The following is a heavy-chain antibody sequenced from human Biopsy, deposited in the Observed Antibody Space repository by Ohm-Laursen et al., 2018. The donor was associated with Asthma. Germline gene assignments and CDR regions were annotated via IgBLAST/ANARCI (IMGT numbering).Heavy chain of an antibody. J-gene: IGHJ6*02. CDR2: TNERGVT. CDR1: PGSFSGFF. V-gene: IGHV4-34*01. CDR3: ARGPELDV. Sequence: SQTLSLTWDVYPGSFSGFFWTWIRQSPGKGLEWIGETNERGVTNNNPSLKSRVIISIDTYRNRVSLKLTSVTAADTAVYYCARGPELDVWGQGTTVTVSS.